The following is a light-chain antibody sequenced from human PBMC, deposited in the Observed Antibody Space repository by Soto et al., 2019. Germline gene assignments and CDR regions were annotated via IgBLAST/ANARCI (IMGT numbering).Light chain of an antibody. CDR2: AAS. CDR3: QQIYSTPIT. J-gene: IGKJ5*01. CDR1: QSVSTY. V-gene: IGKV1-39*01. Sequence: DIQMTQSPSSLSASVGDRVTITCRASQSVSTYLNWYQQIPWKAPKLLIYAASTLHSGVPSTFSGSGSGTDFTLTISSLQPEDVATYYCQQIYSTPITFGQGTRLEIK.